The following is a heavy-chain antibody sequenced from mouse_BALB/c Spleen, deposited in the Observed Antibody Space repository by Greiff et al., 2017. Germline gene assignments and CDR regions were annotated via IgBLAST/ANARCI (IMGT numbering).Heavy chain of an antibody. J-gene: IGHJ4*01. Sequence: VQLQQSGAELVKPGASVKLSCKASGYTFTSYYMYWVKQRPGQGLEWIGEINPSNGGTNFNEKFKSKATLTVDKSSSTAYMQLSSLTSEDSAVYYCTRGDYRDYYAMDDWGQGTSVTVSS. CDR2: INPSNGGT. D-gene: IGHD2-4*01. CDR1: GYTFTSYY. CDR3: TRGDYRDYYAMDD. V-gene: IGHV1S81*02.